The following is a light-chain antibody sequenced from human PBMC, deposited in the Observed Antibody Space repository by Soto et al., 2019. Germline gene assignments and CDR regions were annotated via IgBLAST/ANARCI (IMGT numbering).Light chain of an antibody. V-gene: IGKV1-5*03. J-gene: IGKJ1*01. CDR1: QSISSW. CDR2: KAS. Sequence: DIQMTQSPSTLSASVGDRVTITCRASQSISSWLAWYQQKPGKAPKLLIYKASSLESGVPSRFSGSGSGTEFTLTISRLQPDDSSTYYCQQYNLYSTFGQGTKVEI. CDR3: QQYNLYST.